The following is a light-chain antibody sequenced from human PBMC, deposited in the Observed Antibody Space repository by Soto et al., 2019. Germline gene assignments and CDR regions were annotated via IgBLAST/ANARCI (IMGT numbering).Light chain of an antibody. Sequence: QSVLIQPASVSGSPGQSITISCTGTSSDVGFYNYVSWYQQHPGKAPKLMIYDVSNRPSGVSDRFSGSKSANTASLTISGLQAEDEADYYCTSYTTSPSYVFGTGTKVTVL. CDR3: TSYTTSPSYV. J-gene: IGLJ1*01. CDR2: DVS. CDR1: SSDVGFYNY. V-gene: IGLV2-14*01.